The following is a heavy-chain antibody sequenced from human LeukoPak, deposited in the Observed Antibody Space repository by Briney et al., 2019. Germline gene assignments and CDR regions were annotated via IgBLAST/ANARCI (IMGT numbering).Heavy chain of an antibody. J-gene: IGHJ4*02. CDR3: ARTVLAVDTAMAIDY. D-gene: IGHD5-18*01. V-gene: IGHV5-51*01. CDR1: GYSFTSYW. Sequence: GESLKISCKGSGYSFTSYWIGWVRQMPGKGLEWMGIIYPGGSDTRYSPSFQGQVTISADKSISTAYLQWSSLKASDTAMYYCARTVLAVDTAMAIDYWGQGTLVTVSS. CDR2: IYPGGSDT.